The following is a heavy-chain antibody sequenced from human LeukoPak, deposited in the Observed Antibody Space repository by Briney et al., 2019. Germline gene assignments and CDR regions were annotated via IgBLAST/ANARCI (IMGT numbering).Heavy chain of an antibody. D-gene: IGHD1-26*01. CDR1: GFTFDDYA. CDR3: AKDAKGGSYFYYFDY. V-gene: IGHV3-9*03. CDR2: ISWNSGSI. J-gene: IGHJ4*02. Sequence: GGSLRLSCAASGFTFDDYAMHWVRQAPGKGLEWVSGISWNSGSIGYADSMKGRFTISRDNAKNSLFLQMNSLRAEDMALYYCAKDAKGGSYFYYFDYWGQGTLVTVSS.